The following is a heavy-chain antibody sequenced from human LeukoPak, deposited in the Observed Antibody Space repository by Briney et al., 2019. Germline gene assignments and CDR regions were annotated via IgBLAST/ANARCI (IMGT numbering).Heavy chain of an antibody. J-gene: IGHJ4*02. D-gene: IGHD6-19*01. CDR3: AREGSSGWQFDS. V-gene: IGHV3-48*03. Sequence: GGSLRLSCAASGFTFSSYEMNWVRQAPGKGLEWVSYISGSGNTIYYADSVKGRFAISRGNAKNSVYLQMNSLRAEDTAVYYCAREGSSGWQFDSWGQGTLVTVSS. CDR2: ISGSGNTI. CDR1: GFTFSSYE.